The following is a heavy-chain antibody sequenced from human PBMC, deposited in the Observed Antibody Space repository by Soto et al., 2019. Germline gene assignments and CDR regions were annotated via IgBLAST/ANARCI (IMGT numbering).Heavy chain of an antibody. D-gene: IGHD2-15*01. Sequence: QVQLVQSGAEVKKPGSSVKVSCKASGGTFSSYTISWVRQAPGQGLEWMGRIIPILGIANYAQKFQGRVTITADKSTSTAYMELSSLRSEDTAVYYCARDTGPKYCSGGSCYSRDRFDPWGQGTLVTVSS. CDR2: IIPILGIA. CDR1: GGTFSSYT. V-gene: IGHV1-69*08. J-gene: IGHJ5*02. CDR3: ARDTGPKYCSGGSCYSRDRFDP.